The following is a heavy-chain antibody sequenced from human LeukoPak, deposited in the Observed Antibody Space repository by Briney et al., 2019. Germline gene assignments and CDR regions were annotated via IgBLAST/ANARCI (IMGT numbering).Heavy chain of an antibody. CDR3: ARDFNTAYD. J-gene: IGHJ4*02. V-gene: IGHV3-66*01. D-gene: IGHD3-16*01. CDR1: GSIVNSNH. CDR2: IYRVGTT. Sequence: PGGSLRLSCAASGSIVNSNHMSWVRQAPGKGLEWVSVIYRVGTTYYRDSVKGRFTISRDNSKNTLYLQMNGLRVEDTAIYYCARDFNTAYDWGQGTLVTVSS.